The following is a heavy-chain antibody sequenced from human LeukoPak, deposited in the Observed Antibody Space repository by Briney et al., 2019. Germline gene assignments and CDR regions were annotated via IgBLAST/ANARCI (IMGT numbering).Heavy chain of an antibody. Sequence: PGGSLRLSCAASGFTFSNYWMTWVRQAPGKGPEWVANIKQDGGEQYHVDSVKGRFTISRDNAKNSLYLQMNSLRAEDTAVYYCARSRRDPYDYDSSGYYAGGTDWFDPWGQGTLVTVSS. J-gene: IGHJ5*02. CDR2: IKQDGGEQ. CDR1: GFTFSNYW. V-gene: IGHV3-7*01. CDR3: ARSRRDPYDYDSSGYYAGGTDWFDP. D-gene: IGHD3-22*01.